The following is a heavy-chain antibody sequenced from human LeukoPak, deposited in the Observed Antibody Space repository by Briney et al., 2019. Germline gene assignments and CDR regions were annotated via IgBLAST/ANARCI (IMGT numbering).Heavy chain of an antibody. CDR3: ARDWPGFDP. V-gene: IGHV4-61*02. CDR2: IYTSGST. J-gene: IGHJ5*02. Sequence: PSQTLSLTCTVSGGSISSASYYWSWIRQPAGKGLEWIGRIYTSGSTNYNPSLKSRVTISVDTSKNQFSLKLSSVTAADTAVYYCARDWPGFDPWGQGTQVTVSS. CDR1: GGSISSASYY.